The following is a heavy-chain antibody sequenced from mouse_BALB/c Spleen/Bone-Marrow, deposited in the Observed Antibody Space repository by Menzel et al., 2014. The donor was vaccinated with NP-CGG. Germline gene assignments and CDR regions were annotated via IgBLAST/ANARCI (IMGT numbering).Heavy chain of an antibody. CDR2: ISSGGLYT. V-gene: IGHV5-6-4*01. Sequence: EVQVVESGGGLVKPGGSLKLSCAASGFTFSSYTMSWVRQTPEKRLEWVATISSGGLYTYYPDSVKGRFTISRDNAKNTLYLQMSSLKSEDTAMYYCIRDYGNYAWFAYWGQGTLVTVSA. J-gene: IGHJ3*01. D-gene: IGHD2-1*01. CDR3: IRDYGNYAWFAY. CDR1: GFTFSSYT.